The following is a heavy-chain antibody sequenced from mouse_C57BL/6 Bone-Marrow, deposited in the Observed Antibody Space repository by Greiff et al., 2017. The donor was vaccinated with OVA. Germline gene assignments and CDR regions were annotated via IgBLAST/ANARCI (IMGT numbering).Heavy chain of an antibody. CDR2: IDPSDSYT. V-gene: IGHV1-69*01. J-gene: IGHJ1*03. CDR3: ARWNYGSSYWYFDV. CDR1: GYTFTSYW. D-gene: IGHD1-1*01. Sequence: VQLQQPGAELVMPGASVKLSCKASGYTFTSYWMHWVKQRPGQGLEWIGEIDPSDSYTNYNQKFKGKSTLTVDKSSSTAYMQRSSLTSEDSAVYYCARWNYGSSYWYFDVWGTGTTVTVSS.